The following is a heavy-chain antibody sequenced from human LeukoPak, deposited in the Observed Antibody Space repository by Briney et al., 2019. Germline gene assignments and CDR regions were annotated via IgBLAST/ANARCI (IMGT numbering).Heavy chain of an antibody. Sequence: QPGGSLRLSCAAPGFTFSSYGMHWVRQAPGKGLEWVAFIRYDGSNKYYADSVKGRFTISRDNSKNTLYLQMNSLRAEDTAVYYCAKPIVVVPAGNYFDYWGQGTLVTVSS. D-gene: IGHD2-2*01. CDR3: AKPIVVVPAGNYFDY. V-gene: IGHV3-30*02. CDR2: IRYDGSNK. CDR1: GFTFSSYG. J-gene: IGHJ4*02.